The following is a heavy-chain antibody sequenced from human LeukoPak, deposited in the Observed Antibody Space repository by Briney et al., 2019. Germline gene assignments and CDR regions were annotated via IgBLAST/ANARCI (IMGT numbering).Heavy chain of an antibody. CDR3: AREDDVPWSGIAAAGTDDAFDI. V-gene: IGHV1-69*04. J-gene: IGHJ3*02. CDR1: GGTFSSYA. D-gene: IGHD6-13*01. Sequence: GASVKVSCKASGGTFSSYAISWVRQAPGQGLEWMGRIIPILGIANYAQKFQGRVTITADKSTSTAYMGLSSLRSEDTAVYYCAREDDVPWSGIAAAGTDDAFDIWGQGTMVTVSS. CDR2: IIPILGIA.